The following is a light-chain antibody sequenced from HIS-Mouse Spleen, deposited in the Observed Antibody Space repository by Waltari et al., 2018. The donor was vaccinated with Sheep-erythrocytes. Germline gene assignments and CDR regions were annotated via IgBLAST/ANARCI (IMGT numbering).Light chain of an antibody. CDR2: DVS. V-gene: IGLV2-11*01. CDR1: SSDVGGYNY. Sequence: QSALTQPRSVSGSPGQSVTISCTGTSSDVGGYNYVSWYQQHPGKAPKLMSYDVSKRPSGFPDRFSGSKSGNTASLTISGLQAEDEADYYCCSYAGSYNYVFGTGTKVTVL. CDR3: CSYAGSYNYV. J-gene: IGLJ1*01.